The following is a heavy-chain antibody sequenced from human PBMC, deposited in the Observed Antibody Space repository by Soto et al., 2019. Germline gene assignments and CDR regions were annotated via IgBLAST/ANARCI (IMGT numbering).Heavy chain of an antibody. D-gene: IGHD3-9*01. CDR3: AKENFDILTGSGSGFDY. V-gene: IGHV3-9*01. CDR1: GFTFADYA. J-gene: IGHJ4*02. CDR2: ISWNSGSI. Sequence: EVQLVESGGGLVQPGRSLRLSCAASGFTFADYAMHWVRQAPGKGLEWVSGISWNSGSIGYADSVRGRFTISRDNAKNSLYLQMNSLRAEDTAFYYCAKENFDILTGSGSGFDYWGQGTLVTVSS.